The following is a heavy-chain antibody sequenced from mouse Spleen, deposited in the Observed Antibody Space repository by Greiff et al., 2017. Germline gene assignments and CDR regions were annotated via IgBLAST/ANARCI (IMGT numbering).Heavy chain of an antibody. D-gene: IGHD2-3*01. CDR1: GFTFSSYA. J-gene: IGHJ2*01. CDR2: ISSGGSYT. CDR3: ARYDGPFFDY. Sequence: EVQLVESGGGLVKPGGSLKLSCAASGFTFSSYAMSWVRQTPEKRLEWVATISSGGSYTYYPDSVKGRFTISRDNAKNTLYLQMSSLRSEDTAMYYCARYDGPFFDYWGQGTTLTVSS. V-gene: IGHV5-9-3*01.